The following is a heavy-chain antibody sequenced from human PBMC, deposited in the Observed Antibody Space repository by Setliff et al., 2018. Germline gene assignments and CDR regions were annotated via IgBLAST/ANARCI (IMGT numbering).Heavy chain of an antibody. D-gene: IGHD3-22*01. CDR3: ARDSREYYFDY. J-gene: IGHJ4*02. CDR2: VDWDDDK. Sequence: SGPTLVNPTQTLTLTCTYSGFSFGISGMRLSWIRQAPGKALEWLARVDWDDDKVYSTSLATRLTISKDTFKNQVILTMTNMDPADTATYFCARDSREYYFDYWGQGILVTVSS. V-gene: IGHV2-70*04. CDR1: GFSFGISGMR.